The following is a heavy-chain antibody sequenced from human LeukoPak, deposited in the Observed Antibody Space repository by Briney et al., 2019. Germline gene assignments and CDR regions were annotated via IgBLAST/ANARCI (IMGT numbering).Heavy chain of an antibody. CDR1: GGSVSNYY. J-gene: IGHJ5*02. CDR2: IYYTET. Sequence: SETLSLTCTVSGGSVSNYYWSWIRQSPGKGLEWIGYIYYTETSYNPSLKSRVTISADTSKNQFSLKLSSVTAADAAVYYCARDETRVAAAGPNGGGWFDPWGQGTLVTVSS. CDR3: ARDETRVAAAGPNGGGWFDP. V-gene: IGHV4-59*02. D-gene: IGHD6-13*01.